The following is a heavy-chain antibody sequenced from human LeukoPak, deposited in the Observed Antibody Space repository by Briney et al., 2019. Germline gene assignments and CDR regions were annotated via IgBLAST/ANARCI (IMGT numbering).Heavy chain of an antibody. CDR1: GFTFSCYG. V-gene: IGHV3-33*01. CDR2: IWYDGSNK. CDR3: ARDDVPFGGVIVMGY. Sequence: GGSLRLSCAASGFTFSCYGMHWVRQAPGKGLEWVAVIWYDGSNKYYADSVKGRFTISRDNSKNTLYLQMNSLRAEDTAVYYCARDDVPFGGVIVMGYWGQGTLVTVSS. J-gene: IGHJ4*02. D-gene: IGHD3-16*02.